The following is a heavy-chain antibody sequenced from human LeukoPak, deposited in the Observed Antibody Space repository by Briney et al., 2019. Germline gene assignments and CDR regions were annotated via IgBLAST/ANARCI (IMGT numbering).Heavy chain of an antibody. CDR3: ARLRLGELSTGFDY. CDR1: GYTFTSYG. Sequence: ASAKFSCKASGYTFTSYGISWVRQAPGQGLEWMGWINPYNGNTNYAQKLQGRVTMTTDTSTSTAYMELRSLRSDDAAVYYCARLRLGELSTGFDYWGQGTLVSVSS. D-gene: IGHD3-16*02. CDR2: INPYNGNT. J-gene: IGHJ4*02. V-gene: IGHV1-18*01.